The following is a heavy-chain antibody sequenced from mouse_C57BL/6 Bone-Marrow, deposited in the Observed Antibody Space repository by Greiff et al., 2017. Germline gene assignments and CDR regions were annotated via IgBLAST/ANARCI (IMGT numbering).Heavy chain of an antibody. CDR1: GFTFSSYA. J-gene: IGHJ2*01. V-gene: IGHV5-4*03. Sequence: EVKLVESGGGLVKPGGSLKLSCAASGFTFSSYAMSWVRQTPEKRLEWVATISDGGSYTYYPDNVKGRFTISRDNAKNNLYLQMSHLKSEDTAMYYWATIFYGSSYGYWGQGTTLTVSS. CDR3: ATIFYGSSYGY. CDR2: ISDGGSYT. D-gene: IGHD1-1*01.